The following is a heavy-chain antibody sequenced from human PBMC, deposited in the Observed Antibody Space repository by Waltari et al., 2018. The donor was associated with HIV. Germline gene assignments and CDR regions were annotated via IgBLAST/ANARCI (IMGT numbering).Heavy chain of an antibody. CDR3: ARAPMTTVTSRGFDI. CDR1: GYSFTRYG. CDR2: ISVYNDNT. V-gene: IGHV1-18*01. J-gene: IGHJ3*02. D-gene: IGHD4-17*01. Sequence: QVQLVQSGAEVKKPGAYLKVSRKASGYSFTRYGISWVRQAPGQGLEWIGWISVYNDNTKYAQKSQDRLNMTTDSPTSTAYMELRSLRSDDTAVYYCARAPMTTVTSRGFDIWGQGTMVIVSS.